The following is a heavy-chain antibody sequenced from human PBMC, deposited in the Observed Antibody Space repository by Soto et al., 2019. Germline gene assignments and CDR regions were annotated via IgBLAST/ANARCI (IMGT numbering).Heavy chain of an antibody. V-gene: IGHV1-8*01. D-gene: IGHD3-16*01. CDR1: GYTFTSYD. CDR3: ARAQTLIGPEIDY. Sequence: ASVKVSCKASGYTFTSYDINWVRQATGQGLEWMGWMNPNSGNTGYAQKFQGRVTMTRNTSISTAYMELSSLRSEDTAVYYCARAQTLIGPEIDYWGQGTLVTVSS. CDR2: MNPNSGNT. J-gene: IGHJ4*02.